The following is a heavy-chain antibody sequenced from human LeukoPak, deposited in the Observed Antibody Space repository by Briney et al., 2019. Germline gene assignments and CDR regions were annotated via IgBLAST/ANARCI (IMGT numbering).Heavy chain of an antibody. CDR2: ISGSGGST. CDR3: AKDRRGYYDFWSGYYTTEYNWFDP. J-gene: IGHJ5*02. V-gene: IGHV3-23*01. D-gene: IGHD3-3*01. CDR1: GFTFSSYA. Sequence: GGSLRLSCAASGFTFSSYAMSWVRQAPGKGLEWVSAISGSGGSTYYADSVKGRFTISRDNSKNTLYLQMNSLRAEDTAVYYCAKDRRGYYDFWSGYYTTEYNWFDPWAREPWSPSPQ.